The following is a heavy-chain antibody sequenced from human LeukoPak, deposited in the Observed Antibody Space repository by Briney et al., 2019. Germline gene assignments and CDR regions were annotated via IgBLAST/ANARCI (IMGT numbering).Heavy chain of an antibody. Sequence: PSETLSLTCTVSGGSISSGGYSWSWIRQHPGKGLEWIGYIYYSGSTYYNPSLKSRVTISVDTSKNQFSLKLSSVTAADTAVYYCARRCATSGSLDYWGQGTLVTVSS. CDR3: ARRCATSGSLDY. D-gene: IGHD3-10*01. CDR2: IYYSGST. V-gene: IGHV4-31*03. CDR1: GGSISSGGYS. J-gene: IGHJ4*02.